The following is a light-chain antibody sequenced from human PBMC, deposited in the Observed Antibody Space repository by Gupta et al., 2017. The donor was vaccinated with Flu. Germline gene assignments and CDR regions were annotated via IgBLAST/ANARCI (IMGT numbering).Light chain of an antibody. CDR2: DDS. V-gene: IGLV3-21*02. J-gene: IGLJ2*01. CDR3: QVWHKHDNPVL. Sequence: SSALTQPPSVSVAPGQTATIPCGGNDVGNKGVHWYQHKAGQAPVLVVSDDSDRPSGIPARFSGSSSGNAATLTISRVEAGDEADYYCQVWHKHDNPVLFGGGTKLTVL. CDR1: DVGNKG.